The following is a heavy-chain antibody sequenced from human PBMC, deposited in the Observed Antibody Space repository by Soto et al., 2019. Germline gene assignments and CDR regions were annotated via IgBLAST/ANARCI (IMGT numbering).Heavy chain of an antibody. J-gene: IGHJ6*01. D-gene: IGHD3-9*01. CDR2: INAGNGNT. V-gene: IGHV1-3*01. Sequence: GASEKVYWKASGYTLTSYAMHLVRHAPGQRLEWMGWINAGNGNTKYSQKFQGRVTITRDTSASTAYMVLSSLRSKDTAVYYCARLYNINICFFFYHSYSYG. CDR1: GYTLTSYA. CDR3: ARLYNINICFFFYHSYSYG.